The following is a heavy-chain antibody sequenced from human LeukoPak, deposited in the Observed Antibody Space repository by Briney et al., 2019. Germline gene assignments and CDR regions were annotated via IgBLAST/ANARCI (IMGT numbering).Heavy chain of an antibody. CDR1: WGSMRSYY. V-gene: IGHV4-59*01. D-gene: IGHD3-3*01. CDR2: IYSSGST. J-gene: IGHJ2*01. Sequence: SETLSLTCTVSWGSMRSYYWIWIRQPPAKGREWIAYIYSSGSTNYNPSLKSRVTISVDTSKNQFSLKLSSVAAADTAVYYCARGFGLYWYFDLWGRGTLVTASS. CDR3: ARGFGLYWYFDL.